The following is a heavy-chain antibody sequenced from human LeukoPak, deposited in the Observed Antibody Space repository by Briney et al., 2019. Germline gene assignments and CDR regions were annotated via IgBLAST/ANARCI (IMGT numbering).Heavy chain of an antibody. CDR3: ARKSKDVWGSYRLGRPVYYFDY. D-gene: IGHD3-16*02. Sequence: SETLSLTCTVSGGSISSSSYYWGWIRQPPGKGLEWIGSIYYSGSTYYNPSLKSRVTISVDTSKNQFSLKLSSVTAADTAVYYCARKSKDVWGSYRLGRPVYYFDYWGQGTLVTVSS. CDR2: IYYSGST. J-gene: IGHJ4*02. V-gene: IGHV4-39*07. CDR1: GGSISSSSYY.